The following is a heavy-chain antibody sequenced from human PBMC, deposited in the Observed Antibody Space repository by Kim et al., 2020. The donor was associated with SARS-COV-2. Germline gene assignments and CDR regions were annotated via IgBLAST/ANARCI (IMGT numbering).Heavy chain of an antibody. D-gene: IGHD3-10*01. CDR1: GGSISSSNW. CDR2: IYHSGST. V-gene: IGHV4-4*02. Sequence: SETLSLTCAVSGGSISSSNWWSWVRQPPGKGLEWIGEIYHSGSTNYNPSLKSRVTISVDKSKNQFSLKLSSVTAADTAVYYCRWFGVEPGVNDAFDIWGQGTMVTVSS. CDR3: RWFGVEPGVNDAFDI. J-gene: IGHJ3*02.